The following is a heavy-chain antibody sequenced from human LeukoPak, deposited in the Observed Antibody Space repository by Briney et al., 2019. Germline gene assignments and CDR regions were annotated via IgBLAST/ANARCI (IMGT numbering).Heavy chain of an antibody. Sequence: KPSETLSLTCTVSGGSMRSYYWSWIRQPPGKGPEWIGYIYYSGSTNYNPSLKSRVTISVDTSKNHFSLKLSSVTAADTAVYYCARQGTSGSYLTGLDVWGQGTTVTVSS. CDR2: IYYSGST. J-gene: IGHJ6*02. CDR3: ARQGTSGSYLTGLDV. CDR1: GGSMRSYY. V-gene: IGHV4-59*08. D-gene: IGHD3-22*01.